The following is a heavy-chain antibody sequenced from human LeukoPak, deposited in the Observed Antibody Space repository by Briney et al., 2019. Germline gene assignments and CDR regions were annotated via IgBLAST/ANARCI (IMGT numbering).Heavy chain of an antibody. Sequence: KPSETLSLTCAVYGGSFSGYYWGWIRQPPGKGLEWIGSIYHSGSTYYNPSLKSRVTISVDTSKNQFSLKLSSVTAADTAVYYCARDGMGSGFRAGAFDIWGQGTMVTVSS. CDR3: ARDGMGSGFRAGAFDI. CDR2: IYHSGST. CDR1: GGSFSGYY. V-gene: IGHV4-38-2*02. D-gene: IGHD6-19*01. J-gene: IGHJ3*02.